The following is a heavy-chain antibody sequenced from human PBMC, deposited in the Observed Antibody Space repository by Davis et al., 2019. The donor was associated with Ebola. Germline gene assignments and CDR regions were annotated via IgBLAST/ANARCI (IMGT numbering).Heavy chain of an antibody. Sequence: GESLKISCAASGFTFSSYWMHWVRQAPGKGLEWVAVISYDGSNKYYVDSVKGRFTISRDNSQNTLSLQMNSLGAEDTAVYYCAEIYWVRYGMDVWGQGTTVTVSS. CDR2: ISYDGSNK. J-gene: IGHJ6*02. CDR3: AEIYWVRYGMDV. V-gene: IGHV3-30*03. D-gene: IGHD2-8*02. CDR1: GFTFSSYW.